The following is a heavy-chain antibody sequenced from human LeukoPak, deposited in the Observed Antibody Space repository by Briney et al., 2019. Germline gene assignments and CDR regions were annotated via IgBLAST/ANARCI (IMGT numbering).Heavy chain of an antibody. J-gene: IGHJ4*02. V-gene: IGHV3-23*01. CDR1: GFTFSRYA. D-gene: IGHD6-19*01. CDR2: ISGSGSST. CDR3: AKDEVAVAGTFDY. Sequence: PGGSLRLSCAASGFTFSRYAMSWVRQAPGKGLEWVSVISGSGSSTYYADSVKGRFTIYRDNSKNTLYLQMNSLRAEGTAVYYCAKDEVAVAGTFDYWGQGTLGTVSS.